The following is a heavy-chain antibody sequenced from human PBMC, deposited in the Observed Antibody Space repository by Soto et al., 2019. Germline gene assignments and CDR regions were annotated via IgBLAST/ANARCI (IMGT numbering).Heavy chain of an antibody. CDR2: ISAYNGNT. Sequence: ASLKVSCKASGYTFTSYGSSWLRQAPGQGLEWMGWISAYNGNTNYAQKLQGRVTMTTDTSTSTAYMELRSLRSDDTAVYYCARVTAYDDSSGYSWFDPWGQGTLVTVPS. V-gene: IGHV1-18*01. CDR1: GYTFTSYG. D-gene: IGHD3-22*01. CDR3: ARVTAYDDSSGYSWFDP. J-gene: IGHJ5*02.